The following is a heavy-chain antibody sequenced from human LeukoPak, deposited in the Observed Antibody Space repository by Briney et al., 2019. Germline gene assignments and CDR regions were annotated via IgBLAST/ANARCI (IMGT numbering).Heavy chain of an antibody. Sequence: SVKVSCKASGFTCTSSAMQWVRQGRGQRLEWIGWIVVGSGRRNYAQKFQERVAITRDISKSTAYLELSSLRPEDTAVYYCAADGYYYGSGSYYFDYWGQGTLVTVSS. D-gene: IGHD3-10*01. J-gene: IGHJ4*02. CDR1: GFTCTSSA. CDR2: IVVGSGRR. V-gene: IGHV1-58*02. CDR3: AADGYYYGSGSYYFDY.